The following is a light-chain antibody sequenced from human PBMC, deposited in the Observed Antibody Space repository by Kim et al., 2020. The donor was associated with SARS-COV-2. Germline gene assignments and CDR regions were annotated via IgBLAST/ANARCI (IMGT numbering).Light chain of an antibody. CDR2: GAS. CDR1: RSASSNY. V-gene: IGKV3-20*01. Sequence: SPGERATLSCRTSRSASSNYLAWYQQKPGRAPKLLIYGASTRATGIPDRFNGSGSGTDFTLTISRLEPEDFAVYFCQQYGSSLLTFGGGTKVEIK. J-gene: IGKJ4*01. CDR3: QQYGSSLLT.